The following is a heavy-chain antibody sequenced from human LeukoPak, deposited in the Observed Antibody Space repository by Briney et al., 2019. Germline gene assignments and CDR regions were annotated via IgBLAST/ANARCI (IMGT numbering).Heavy chain of an antibody. D-gene: IGHD2-15*01. Sequence: SETLSLTCTVSGGSISSTSYFWGWIRQPPGKGLEWIGSIYYSGSTYYNPSLKSRVTISVDTSKNQFSLKLSSVTAADTAVYYCASLLPRYCSGGSCYLEHWYFDLWGRGTLVTVSS. J-gene: IGHJ2*01. CDR1: GGSISSTSYF. CDR2: IYYSGST. V-gene: IGHV4-39*07. CDR3: ASLLPRYCSGGSCYLEHWYFDL.